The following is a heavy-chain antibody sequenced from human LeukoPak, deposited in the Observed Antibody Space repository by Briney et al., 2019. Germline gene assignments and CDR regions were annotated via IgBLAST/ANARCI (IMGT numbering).Heavy chain of an antibody. Sequence: SETLSLTCTVSGGSISSGGYYWSWIRQHPGKGLEWIGYIYYSGSTYYNPSLKSRVTISVDTSKNQFSLKLSSVTAVDTAVYYCARVDGYYYDSSGYDLWGQGTLVTVSS. J-gene: IGHJ4*02. D-gene: IGHD3-22*01. CDR1: GGSISSGGYY. V-gene: IGHV4-31*03. CDR2: IYYSGST. CDR3: ARVDGYYYDSSGYDL.